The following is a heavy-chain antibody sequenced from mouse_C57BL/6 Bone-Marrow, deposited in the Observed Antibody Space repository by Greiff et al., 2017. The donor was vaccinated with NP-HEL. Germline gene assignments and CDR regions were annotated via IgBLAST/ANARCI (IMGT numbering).Heavy chain of an antibody. CDR3: AIEPARKVTTVVAKRTWFAY. D-gene: IGHD1-1*01. CDR1: GYTFTSYW. J-gene: IGHJ3*01. V-gene: IGHV1-74*01. Sequence: QVQLQQPGAELVKPGASVKVSCKASGYTFTSYWMHWVKQRPGQGLEWIGRIHPSDSDTNYNQKFKGKATLTVDKSSSTAYMQLSSLTSEDSAVYYCAIEPARKVTTVVAKRTWFAYWGQGTLVTVSA. CDR2: IHPSDSDT.